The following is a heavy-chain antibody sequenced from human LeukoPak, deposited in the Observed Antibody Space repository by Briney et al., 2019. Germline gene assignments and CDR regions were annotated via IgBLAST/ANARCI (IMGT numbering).Heavy chain of an antibody. D-gene: IGHD3-9*01. V-gene: IGHV3-30*03. CDR2: ISHDGRNT. CDR1: GFTFNSFG. J-gene: IGHJ4*02. Sequence: PGRSLTLSCAASGFTFNSFGMHWVRQAPGKGLEWVAAISHDGRNTYYGDSVKGRFTISRDTAKNSLYLQMNSLRPEDTAVYYCARDLTGYSADRNFDYWGQGTLVTVSS. CDR3: ARDLTGYSADRNFDY.